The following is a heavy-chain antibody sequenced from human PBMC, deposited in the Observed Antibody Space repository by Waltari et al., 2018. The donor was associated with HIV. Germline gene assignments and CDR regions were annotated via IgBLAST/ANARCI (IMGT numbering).Heavy chain of an antibody. J-gene: IGHJ4*02. CDR3: ARRCSGDYCPFDY. D-gene: IGHD2-21*01. CDR2: INPSGGST. Sequence: QVQLLQSGSEVKKPGASMKVSCKASGYSFTTYYIHWVRQAPGKGLEWMGIINPSGGSTSYSQKFQGRLSMTRDTSTSTVYMELSSLRSEDTAVYYCARRCSGDYCPFDYWGQGTLVTVSS. V-gene: IGHV1-46*01. CDR1: GYSFTTYY.